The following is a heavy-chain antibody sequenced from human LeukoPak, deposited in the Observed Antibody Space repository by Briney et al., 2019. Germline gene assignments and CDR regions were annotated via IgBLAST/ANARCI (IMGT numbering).Heavy chain of an antibody. CDR3: ARESLTWLQSRTSWFDP. CDR1: DGSISSSTYF. Sequence: SETLSLTCTVSDGSISSSTYFWGWIRQPPGKGLEWIGTIYYSGSTYYNPSLKSRVTISVDSSKNQFSLRLSSVTAADTAVYYCARESLTWLQSRTSWFDPWGQGTLVTVSS. D-gene: IGHD5-24*01. CDR2: IYYSGST. V-gene: IGHV4-39*07. J-gene: IGHJ5*02.